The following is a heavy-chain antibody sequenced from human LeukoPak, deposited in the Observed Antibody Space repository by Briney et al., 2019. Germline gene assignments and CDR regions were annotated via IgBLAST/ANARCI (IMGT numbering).Heavy chain of an antibody. J-gene: IGHJ4*02. V-gene: IGHV3-30*18. CDR1: GFTFSSYG. CDR2: ISYDGSNK. CDR3: AKEGGYYDILSNPYYFGY. D-gene: IGHD3-9*01. Sequence: PGRSLRLSCAASGFTFSSYGMHWVHQAPGKGPEWVAVISYDGSNKYYADSVKGRFTISRDNSKNTLYLQMNSLRAEDTAVYYCAKEGGYYDILSNPYYFGYWGQGTLVTVSS.